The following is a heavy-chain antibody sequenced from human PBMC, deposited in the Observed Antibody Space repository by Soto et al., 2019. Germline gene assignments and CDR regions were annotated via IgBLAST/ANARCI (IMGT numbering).Heavy chain of an antibody. CDR3: ARATYHYDRSDY. D-gene: IGHD3-22*01. CDR2: IHYSGNT. J-gene: IGHJ4*02. Sequence: SETLSLTCTVSSGSISSYYWSWIRQPPGKGLEWIGHIHYSGNTKYNPSLKSRVTISVDTSKNQFSLQLTSVTAADTAVYYCARATYHYDRSDYWGQGTLVTDSS. CDR1: SGSISSYY. V-gene: IGHV4-59*01.